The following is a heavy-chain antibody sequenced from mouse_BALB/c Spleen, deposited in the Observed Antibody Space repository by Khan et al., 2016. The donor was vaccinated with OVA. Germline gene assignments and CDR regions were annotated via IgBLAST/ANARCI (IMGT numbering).Heavy chain of an antibody. CDR1: GYTFTDYT. CDR3: ARGGGGDMFAY. J-gene: IGHJ3*01. CDR2: ISTYYGDP. V-gene: IGHV1S137*01. Sequence: QVQLQQSGAELVRPGVSVKISCEGSGYTFTDYTIHWVKQSHARSLEWIGVISTYYGDPTYNQKFKGKATMTVDKSSSTAYMELARLTSEDSAISFCARGGGGDMFAYWGQGTLVTVSA.